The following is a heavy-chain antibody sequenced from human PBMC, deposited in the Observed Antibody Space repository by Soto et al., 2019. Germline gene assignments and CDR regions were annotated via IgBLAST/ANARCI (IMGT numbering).Heavy chain of an antibody. D-gene: IGHD6-13*01. CDR1: GYTFTGYY. V-gene: IGHV1-18*04. CDR3: ARDRGIAAAGGGYYYGMDV. J-gene: IGHJ6*02. Sequence: ASVKVSCKASGYTFTGYYMHLVRQAPGQGLEWMGWISAYNGNTNYAQKLQGRVTMTTDTSTSTAYMELRSLRSDDTAVYYCARDRGIAAAGGGYYYGMDVWVQGTTVTV. CDR2: ISAYNGNT.